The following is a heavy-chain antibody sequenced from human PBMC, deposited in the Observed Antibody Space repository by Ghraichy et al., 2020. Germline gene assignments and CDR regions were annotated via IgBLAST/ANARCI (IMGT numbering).Heavy chain of an antibody. Sequence: SETLSLTCSVSGGSITSASHFWGWIRQPPGNGLEWIGSVYYSGSTYYNPSLKSRATISIDPSNKQFSLMLTSVNAADTAVYYCARTTITRRGGFDSWGQGTLVTVS. D-gene: IGHD4-11*01. CDR1: GGSITSASHF. V-gene: IGHV4-39*07. J-gene: IGHJ4*02. CDR3: ARTTITRRGGFDS. CDR2: VYYSGST.